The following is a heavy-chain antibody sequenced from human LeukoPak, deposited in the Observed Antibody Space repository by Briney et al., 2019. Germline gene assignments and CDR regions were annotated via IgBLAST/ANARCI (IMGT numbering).Heavy chain of an antibody. CDR2: IKSKTDGGTT. V-gene: IGHV3-15*01. D-gene: IGHD3-10*01. J-gene: IGHJ4*02. CDR1: GFTFSNAW. CDR3: TTDPPYNYGSGSPRYFDY. Sequence: PGGSLRLSCVASGFTFSNAWMSWVRQAPGKGLEWVGRIKSKTDGGTTDYAAPVKGRFTISRYDSKNTLYLQMNSLETEDTAVYYCTTDPPYNYGSGSPRYFDYWGQGNLVTVSS.